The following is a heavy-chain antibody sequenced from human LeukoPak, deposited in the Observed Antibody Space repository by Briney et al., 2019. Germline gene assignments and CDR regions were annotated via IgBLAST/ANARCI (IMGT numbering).Heavy chain of an antibody. V-gene: IGHV3-7*01. Sequence: GGSLRLSCVASGFTFNIHWMTWVRQAPGKGLEWVATIKPDGNDKFLVDSVKGRFTISRDNAKNSLYLQMNSLRAEDTAVYYCARNLEMATYWGQGTLVTVSS. D-gene: IGHD5-24*01. CDR3: ARNLEMATY. CDR1: GFTFNIHW. CDR2: IKPDGNDK. J-gene: IGHJ4*02.